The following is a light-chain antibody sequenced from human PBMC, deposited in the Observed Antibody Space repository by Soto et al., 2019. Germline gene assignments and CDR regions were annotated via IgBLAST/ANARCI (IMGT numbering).Light chain of an antibody. Sequence: DIQLTQSPSTLSASVGDTVTITCRASESIDNWLAWYQQKPGKAPKLLIFAASTLIRGVPSRFSGRGSGTAFTLTISSLQVDDYATFYCQQYHTDWTCGQGTKVEIK. CDR3: QQYHTDWT. J-gene: IGKJ1*01. CDR2: AAS. CDR1: ESIDNW. V-gene: IGKV1-5*01.